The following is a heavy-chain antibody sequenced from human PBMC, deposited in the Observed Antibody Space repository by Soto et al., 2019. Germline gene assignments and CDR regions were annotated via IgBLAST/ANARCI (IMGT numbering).Heavy chain of an antibody. D-gene: IGHD3-16*01. J-gene: IGHJ3*02. CDR3: ARHGAVAFDI. CDR2: IYYSGST. V-gene: IGHV4-39*01. Sequence: TSETLSLTXTVSGGSISSSSYYWGWIRQPPGKGLEWIGSIYYSGSTYYNPSLKSRVTISVDTSKNQFSLKLSSVTAADTAVYYCARHGAVAFDIWGQGTMVTVPS. CDR1: GGSISSSSYY.